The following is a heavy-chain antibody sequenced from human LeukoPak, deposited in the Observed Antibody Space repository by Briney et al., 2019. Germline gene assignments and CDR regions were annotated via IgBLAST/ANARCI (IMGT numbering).Heavy chain of an antibody. Sequence: SETLSLTCTVSGGSISSYYWSWIRQPPGKGLEWIGYIYYSGSTNYNPSLKSRVTISVDTSKNQFSLTLSSVTAADPAVYYCARDARDGYNRLKKGAFDIWGQGTMVTVSS. CDR3: ARDARDGYNRLKKGAFDI. CDR2: IYYSGST. J-gene: IGHJ3*02. CDR1: GGSISSYY. V-gene: IGHV4-59*01. D-gene: IGHD5-24*01.